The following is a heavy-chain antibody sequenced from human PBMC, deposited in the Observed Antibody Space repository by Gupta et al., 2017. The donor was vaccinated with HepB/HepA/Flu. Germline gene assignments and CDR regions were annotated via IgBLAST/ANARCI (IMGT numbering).Heavy chain of an antibody. V-gene: IGHV4-34*01. CDR3: ARTALYSSSWSAIHYYFDY. Sequence: QVQLQQWGAGLLKPSETLSLTCAVYGGSFSGYYWSWIRQPPGKGVEWIGEINHSGRTNYNTSLKSRVTISVDTSKNQCSRKLSSVTAADTAVYYCARTALYSSSWSAIHYYFDYWGQGTLVTVSS. CDR1: GGSFSGYY. CDR2: INHSGRT. D-gene: IGHD6-13*01. J-gene: IGHJ4*02.